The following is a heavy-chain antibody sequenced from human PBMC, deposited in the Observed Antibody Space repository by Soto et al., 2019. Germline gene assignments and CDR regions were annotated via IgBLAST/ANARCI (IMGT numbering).Heavy chain of an antibody. CDR2: ISSGGQTI. V-gene: IGHV3-48*02. CDR1: GFSFSTYD. D-gene: IGHD2-2*01. Sequence: EVQLVESGGGLVQPGGSLRLSCAASGFSFSTYDMNWVRQAPGKGLEWVSYISSGGQTIKSTDSVKGRFTISRDNAKNSLYLQMSGLRDEDTGFYYWARDPQRGYSGMDVWGQGTTVTVSS. CDR3: ARDPQRGYSGMDV. J-gene: IGHJ6*02.